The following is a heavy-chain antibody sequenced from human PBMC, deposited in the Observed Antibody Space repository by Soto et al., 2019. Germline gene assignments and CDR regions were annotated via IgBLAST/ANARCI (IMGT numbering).Heavy chain of an antibody. CDR1: GGSISSSIYY. Sequence: PSETLSLTCTVSGGSISSSIYYWGWIRHPPGKGLEWIGSIYYSGSTYYNPSLKSRVTISVDTSKNQFSLKLSSVTAADTAVYYCARSAGYCSGGSCHYYYYYGMDVWGQGTTVTVSS. D-gene: IGHD2-15*01. J-gene: IGHJ6*02. V-gene: IGHV4-39*01. CDR2: IYYSGST. CDR3: ARSAGYCSGGSCHYYYYYGMDV.